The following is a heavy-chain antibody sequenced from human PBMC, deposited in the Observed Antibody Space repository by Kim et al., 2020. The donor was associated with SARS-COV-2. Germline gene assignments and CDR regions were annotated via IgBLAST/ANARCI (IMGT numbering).Heavy chain of an antibody. Sequence: ASVKVSCKVSGYTLTELSMHWVRQAPGKGLEWMGGFDPEDGETIYAQKFQGRVTITEDTSTDTAYMELSSLRSEDTAVYYCATATVRVYSYGPIVPRYYYYGMHVWGQDTTLTVPS. D-gene: IGHD5-18*01. CDR2: FDPEDGET. CDR1: GYTLTELS. CDR3: ATATVRVYSYGPIVPRYYYYGMHV. J-gene: IGHJ6*02. V-gene: IGHV1-24*01.